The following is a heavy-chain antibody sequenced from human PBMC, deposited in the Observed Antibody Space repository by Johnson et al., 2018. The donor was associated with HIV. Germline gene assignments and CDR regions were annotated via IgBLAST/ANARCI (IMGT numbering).Heavy chain of an antibody. V-gene: IGHV3-30-3*01. CDR1: GFTFRSYI. CDR2: ISYDESNK. D-gene: IGHD6-13*01. Sequence: QVQLVESGGGVVQPGRSLRLSCAASGFTFRSYIMHWVRQAPGEGLEWVALISYDESNKDYADSVKGRFTISRDNSKNPLYLQMNSLRAEDTAVYYCARLGIAAARDAFDIWGQGTMVTVSS. CDR3: ARLGIAAARDAFDI. J-gene: IGHJ3*02.